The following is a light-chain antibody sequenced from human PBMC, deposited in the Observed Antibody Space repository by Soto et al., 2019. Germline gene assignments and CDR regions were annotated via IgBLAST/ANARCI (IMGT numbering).Light chain of an antibody. J-gene: IGKJ3*01. CDR2: GAS. V-gene: IGKV3-20*01. CDR1: QSVSSNN. Sequence: EIVLTQSPCTLSLSPGERATLSCRASQSVSSNNLAWYQQRPGQAPRVVIYGASTRATGIPERFSGSGSGTDFTLTISRLEPEDFAVYYCQQYGRSPFTFGLGTKVDIK. CDR3: QQYGRSPFT.